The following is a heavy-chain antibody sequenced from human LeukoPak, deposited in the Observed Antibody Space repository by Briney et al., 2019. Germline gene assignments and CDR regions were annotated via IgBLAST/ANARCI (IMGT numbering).Heavy chain of an antibody. V-gene: IGHV3-21*01. Sequence: PGGSLRLSCAASGFTFSSYSMNWVRQAPGQGLEWVSSISSSSSYIYYADSVKGRFTISRDNAKNSLYLQINSLRAEDTAVYYCARNYCSGSYPDTGVDYWGQGTLVTVSS. J-gene: IGHJ4*02. CDR2: ISSSSSYI. CDR1: GFTFSSYS. D-gene: IGHD3-10*01. CDR3: ARNYCSGSYPDTGVDY.